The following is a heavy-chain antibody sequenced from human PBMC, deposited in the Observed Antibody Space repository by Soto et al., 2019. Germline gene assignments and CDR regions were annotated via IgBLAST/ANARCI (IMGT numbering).Heavy chain of an antibody. J-gene: IGHJ6*02. Sequence: PGGSLRLSCAASGFTFSSYAMHWVRQAPGKGLEWVAVISYDGSNKYYADSVKGRFTISRDSSKNMLYLQMNSLRAEDTAVYYCAKEDSSSWHYYYGMDVWGQGTTVTVS. D-gene: IGHD6-13*01. CDR2: ISYDGSNK. CDR1: GFTFSSYA. V-gene: IGHV3-30-3*02. CDR3: AKEDSSSWHYYYGMDV.